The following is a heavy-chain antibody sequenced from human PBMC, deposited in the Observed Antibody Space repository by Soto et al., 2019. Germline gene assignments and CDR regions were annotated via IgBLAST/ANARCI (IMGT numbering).Heavy chain of an antibody. Sequence: ASVKVSCKVSGYTLTELSMHWVRQAPGKGLEWMGGFDPEDGETIYAQKFQGRVPMTEDTSTDTAYMEPSSLRSEDTAVYYCAASIAAGRGAFDIWGQGTMLTVSS. J-gene: IGHJ3*02. CDR1: GYTLTELS. CDR2: FDPEDGET. CDR3: AASIAAGRGAFDI. D-gene: IGHD6-6*01. V-gene: IGHV1-24*01.